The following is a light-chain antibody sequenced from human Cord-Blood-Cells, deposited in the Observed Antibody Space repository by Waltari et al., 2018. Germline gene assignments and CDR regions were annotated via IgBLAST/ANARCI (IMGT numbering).Light chain of an antibody. CDR2: RNK. CDR1: SSNIGRNS. V-gene: IGLV1-47*01. Sequence: QSVLTQPPSASGTPGQRVTISFSGSSSNIGRNSVYWYQQLPGTAPKLLIYRNKQRPSGVPDRFSGSKSGTSASLAISGLRSEDEADYYCAAWDDSLSGWVFGGGTKLTVL. J-gene: IGLJ3*02. CDR3: AAWDDSLSGWV.